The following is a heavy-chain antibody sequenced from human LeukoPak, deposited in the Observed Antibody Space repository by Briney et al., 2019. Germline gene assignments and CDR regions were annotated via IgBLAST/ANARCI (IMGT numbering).Heavy chain of an antibody. CDR3: SGSQGVTTVSF. D-gene: IGHD4-17*01. V-gene: IGHV4-59*01. J-gene: IGHJ4*02. CDR2: IYYSGST. Sequence: SETLSLTCTVSGGSISSYYWSWIRQPPGEGLEWIGYIYYSGSTNYNPSLKSRVTISVDTSKNQFSLKLSSVTAADTAVYYCSGSQGVTTVSFWGQGTLVTVSS. CDR1: GGSISSYY.